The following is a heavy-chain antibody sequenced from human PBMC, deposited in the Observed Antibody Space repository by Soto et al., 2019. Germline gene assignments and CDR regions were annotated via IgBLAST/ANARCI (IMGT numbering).Heavy chain of an antibody. CDR2: IYYSGST. J-gene: IGHJ5*02. Sequence: QVQLQESGPGLVKPSQTLSLTCTVSGGSISSGDYYWSWIRQPPGKGLDWIGYIYYSGSTYYNPSLKSRVTISVDTSKNQCSLKLSSVTAADTAVYYCARGEGSGYSSSWYWNNWFDPWGQGTLVTVSS. CDR1: GGSISSGDYY. D-gene: IGHD6-13*01. CDR3: ARGEGSGYSSSWYWNNWFDP. V-gene: IGHV4-30-4*01.